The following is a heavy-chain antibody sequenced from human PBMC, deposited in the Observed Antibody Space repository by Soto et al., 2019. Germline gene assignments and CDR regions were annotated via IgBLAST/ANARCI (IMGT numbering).Heavy chain of an antibody. CDR2: IYPGDSDT. Sequence: PGESLKISCKGSGYSFTSYWIGCVRQMPGKGLEWMGIIYPGDSDTRYSPSFQGQVTISADKSISTAYLQWSSLKASDTAMYYCARHRYYGSGSYYVGAHFDYWGQGTLVTVSS. D-gene: IGHD3-10*01. CDR1: GYSFTSYW. J-gene: IGHJ4*02. CDR3: ARHRYYGSGSYYVGAHFDY. V-gene: IGHV5-51*01.